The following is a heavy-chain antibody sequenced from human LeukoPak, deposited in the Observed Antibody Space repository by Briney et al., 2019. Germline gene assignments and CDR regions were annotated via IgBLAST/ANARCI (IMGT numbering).Heavy chain of an antibody. CDR3: ARARIAVAGTRLDP. J-gene: IGHJ5*02. CDR2: MNPNSGNT. Sequence: ASVKVSCKASGYTFTSYDINWVRQATGQGLEWMGWMNPNSGNTGYAQKFQGRVTMTRNTSISTAYMELSSLRSEDTAVYYCARARIAVAGTRLDPWGQRTLVTVSS. CDR1: GYTFTSYD. V-gene: IGHV1-8*01. D-gene: IGHD6-19*01.